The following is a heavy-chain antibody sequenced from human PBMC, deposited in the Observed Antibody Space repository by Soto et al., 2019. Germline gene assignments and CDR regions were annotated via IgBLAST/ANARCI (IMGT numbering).Heavy chain of an antibody. J-gene: IGHJ6*02. CDR3: AKALQRGSNYAMHV. Sequence: GSLTVACAASGLAFGNHVMMWVRQAHGKGLESVSAISGSGRGKYYADSVKGRFTISRDNSKKPLYLQMNSLRAEDTAGYFCAKALQRGSNYAMHVWGQGTTVIVSS. CDR1: GLAFGNHV. D-gene: IGHD1-1*01. CDR2: ISGSGRGK. V-gene: IGHV3-23*01.